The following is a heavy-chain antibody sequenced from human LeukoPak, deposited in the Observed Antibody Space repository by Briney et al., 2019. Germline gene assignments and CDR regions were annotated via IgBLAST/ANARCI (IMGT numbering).Heavy chain of an antibody. CDR3: ARTYSGTYYVFDY. V-gene: IGHV3-21*01. D-gene: IGHD1-26*01. CDR1: GFTFSSYW. CDR2: ISSSSTYI. J-gene: IGHJ4*02. Sequence: GGSLRLSCAASGFTFSSYWMHWVRQAPGKGLEWVSSISSSSTYIYYADSVKGRFTISRDNAKNSLYLQMNSLRDEDTAVYYCARTYSGTYYVFDYWGQGTLVTVSS.